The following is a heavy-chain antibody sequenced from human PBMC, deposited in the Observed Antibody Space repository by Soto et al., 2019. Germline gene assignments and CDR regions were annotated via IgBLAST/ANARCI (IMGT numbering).Heavy chain of an antibody. CDR3: ARHMGLWFGHFDY. Sequence: QLQLQESGPGLVKPSETLSLTCTVSGGSISSSSYYWGWIRQPPGKGLEWIGSIYYSGSTYYNPSLKSRVTISVDTSKNQFSLKLSSVTAADTAVYYGARHMGLWFGHFDYWGQGTLVTVSS. J-gene: IGHJ4*02. V-gene: IGHV4-39*01. CDR1: GGSISSSSYY. CDR2: IYYSGST. D-gene: IGHD3-10*01.